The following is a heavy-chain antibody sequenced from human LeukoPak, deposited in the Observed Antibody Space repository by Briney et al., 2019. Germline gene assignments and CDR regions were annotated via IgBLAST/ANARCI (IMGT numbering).Heavy chain of an antibody. Sequence: ASVKVSCKASGYTFTGYYMHWVRQAPGQGLEWMGWINPNSGGTNYAQKFQGRVTMTRDTSISTAYMELSRLRSDDTAVYYCARDLDLREGGIDYWGQGTLVTVSP. J-gene: IGHJ4*02. CDR1: GYTFTGYY. CDR2: INPNSGGT. CDR3: ARDLDLREGGIDY. V-gene: IGHV1-2*02. D-gene: IGHD3-3*01.